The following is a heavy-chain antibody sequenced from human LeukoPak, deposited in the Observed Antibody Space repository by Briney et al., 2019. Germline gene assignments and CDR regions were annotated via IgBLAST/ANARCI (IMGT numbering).Heavy chain of an antibody. J-gene: IGHJ4*02. CDR2: IIPIFGTA. CDR1: GGTFSSYA. D-gene: IGHD3-3*01. Sequence: GSSVKVSCKASGGTFSSYAISWVRQAPGQGLEWMGGIIPIFGTANYAQKFQGRVTITADESTSTAYMELSSLRSEDTAVYYCARDVGLYYDFWSGRSWGQGTLVTVSS. V-gene: IGHV1-69*01. CDR3: ARDVGLYYDFWSGRS.